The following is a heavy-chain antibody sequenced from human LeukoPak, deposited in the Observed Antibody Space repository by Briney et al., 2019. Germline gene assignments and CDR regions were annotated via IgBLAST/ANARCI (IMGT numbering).Heavy chain of an antibody. D-gene: IGHD1-26*01. Sequence: PSETLSLTCTVSGGSISSYYWSWIRQPPGKGLEWIGYIYYSGSTNYNPSLKSRVTISVDTSKNQFSLKLSSVTAADTVVYYCARDLGRIVGASYYYYYMDAWGKGTTVTISS. CDR1: GGSISSYY. J-gene: IGHJ6*03. CDR2: IYYSGST. CDR3: ARDLGRIVGASYYYYYMDA. V-gene: IGHV4-59*01.